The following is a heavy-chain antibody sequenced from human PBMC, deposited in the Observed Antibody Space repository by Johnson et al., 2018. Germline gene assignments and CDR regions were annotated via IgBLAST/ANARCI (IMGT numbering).Heavy chain of an antibody. CDR1: GFSFRTYA. CDR3: VKGASAAGTRGAFDI. V-gene: IGHV3-23*04. CDR2: ISAGGAST. D-gene: IGHD6-13*01. Sequence: VQLVESGGGLVQPGGSLTLSCVASGFSFRTYALNWVRQASGKGLEWVPHISAGGASTHYAASVMGRFTISRDNSKNILVLQMNSLRAEDTAVYYCVKGASAAGTRGAFDIWGQGTMLTVSS. J-gene: IGHJ3*02.